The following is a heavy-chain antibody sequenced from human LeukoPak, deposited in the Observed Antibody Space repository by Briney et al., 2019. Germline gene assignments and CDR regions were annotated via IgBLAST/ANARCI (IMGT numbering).Heavy chain of an antibody. J-gene: IGHJ5*02. D-gene: IGHD4-17*01. V-gene: IGHV4-4*09. Sequence: QPHEKKMEWIGYIYTSGSTNSNPSLKSRVTISVDTSKNQFSLKLSSVTAADTAVYYCARDSKYGDYNWFDPWGQGTLVTVSS. CDR3: ARDSKYGDYNWFDP. CDR2: IYTSGST.